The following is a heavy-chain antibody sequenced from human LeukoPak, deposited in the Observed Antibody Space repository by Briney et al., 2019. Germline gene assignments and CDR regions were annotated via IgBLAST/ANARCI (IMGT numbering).Heavy chain of an antibody. CDR2: ISGSGGST. CDR1: GFTFSSYA. D-gene: IGHD2-15*01. V-gene: IGHV3-23*01. Sequence: GGPPRLSCAASGFTFSSYAMSWVRQAPGKGLEWVSAISGSGGSTYYADSVKGRFTISRDNSKNTLYLQMNSLRAEDTAVYYCAKVSGSGGTKYQPFDYWGQGTLVTVSS. J-gene: IGHJ4*02. CDR3: AKVSGSGGTKYQPFDY.